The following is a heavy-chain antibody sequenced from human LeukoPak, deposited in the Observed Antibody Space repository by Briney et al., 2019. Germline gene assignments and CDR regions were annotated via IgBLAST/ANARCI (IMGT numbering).Heavy chain of an antibody. CDR1: GGSFSGYY. CDR2: INHSGST. D-gene: IGHD3-10*01. V-gene: IGHV4-34*01. Sequence: SETLSLTCAVYGGSFSGYYWSWIRQPPGKGLEWIGEINHSGSTNYNPSLKSRVTISVDTSKNQFSLKLSSVTAADTAVYYCAREAIMVRGVPYNWFDPWGQGTLVTVSS. CDR3: AREAIMVRGVPYNWFDP. J-gene: IGHJ5*02.